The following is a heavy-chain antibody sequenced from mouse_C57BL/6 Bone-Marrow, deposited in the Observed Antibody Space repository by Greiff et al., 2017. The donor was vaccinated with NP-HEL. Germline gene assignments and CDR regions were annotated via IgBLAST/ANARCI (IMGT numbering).Heavy chain of an antibody. CDR2: IYPGDGDT. Sequence: QVQLQQSGAELVKPGASVKISCKASGYAFSSYWMNWVKQRPGKGLEWIGQIYPGDGDTNYNGKFKGKATLTADKSSSTAYMQLSSLTSEDSAVYFCAKGGGTTVVAPFDYWGQGTTLTVSS. CDR3: AKGGGTTVVAPFDY. CDR1: GYAFSSYW. D-gene: IGHD1-1*01. J-gene: IGHJ2*01. V-gene: IGHV1-80*01.